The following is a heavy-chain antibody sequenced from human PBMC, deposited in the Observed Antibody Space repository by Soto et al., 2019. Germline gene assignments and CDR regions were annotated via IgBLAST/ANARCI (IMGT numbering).Heavy chain of an antibody. CDR2: ISGSGGTT. CDR1: GFTFSTYA. CDR3: AKVLADFWSGYGSWYFDL. V-gene: IGHV3-23*01. Sequence: ESGGGLVQPGGSLRLSCAASGFTFSTYAMSWVRQAPGKGLEWVSAISGSGGTTYYADSVKGRFTFSRDNSKNTLYLQMNSLRAEDTAVYYCAKVLADFWSGYGSWYFDLWGRGTLVTVSS. J-gene: IGHJ2*01. D-gene: IGHD3-3*01.